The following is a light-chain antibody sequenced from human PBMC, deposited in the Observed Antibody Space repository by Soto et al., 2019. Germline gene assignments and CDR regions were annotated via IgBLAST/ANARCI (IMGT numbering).Light chain of an antibody. Sequence: QSALTQPASVSGSPGQSITISCTGTSSDVGGYNYVCWYKQHPGKAPQLMIYEVTNRPSGVSDRFSGSKSGNTASLTISGLQAEDEADYYCRSYTSSSTLYVFGTGTKVTVL. J-gene: IGLJ1*01. CDR2: EVT. CDR3: RSYTSSSTLYV. CDR1: SSDVGGYNY. V-gene: IGLV2-14*01.